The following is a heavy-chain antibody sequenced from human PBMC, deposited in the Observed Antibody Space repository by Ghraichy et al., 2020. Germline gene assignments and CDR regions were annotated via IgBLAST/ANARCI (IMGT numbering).Heavy chain of an antibody. J-gene: IGHJ2*01. CDR1: GGSISSSNW. D-gene: IGHD3-22*01. Sequence: SETLSLTCAVSGGSISSSNWWSWVRQPPGKGLEWIGEIYHSGSTNYNPSLKSRVTISVDKSKNQFSLKLSSVTAADTAVYYCARESGYYDSSGYHYWYFDLWGRGTLVTVSS. CDR3: ARESGYYDSSGYHYWYFDL. V-gene: IGHV4-4*02. CDR2: IYHSGST.